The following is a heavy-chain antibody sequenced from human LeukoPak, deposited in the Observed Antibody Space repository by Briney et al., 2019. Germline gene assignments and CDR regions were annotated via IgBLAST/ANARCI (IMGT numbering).Heavy chain of an antibody. D-gene: IGHD3-22*01. V-gene: IGHV3-30*18. CDR3: AKDSSGYYYSDDAFDI. CDR2: ISYDGSNK. Sequence: PGRSLRLSCAASGFTFSSYGMHWVRQAPGKGLEWVAVISYDGSNKYYADSVKGRFTISRDNSKNTLYLQMNSLRAEDTAVYYCAKDSSGYYYSDDAFDIWGQGTMVTVSS. J-gene: IGHJ3*02. CDR1: GFTFSSYG.